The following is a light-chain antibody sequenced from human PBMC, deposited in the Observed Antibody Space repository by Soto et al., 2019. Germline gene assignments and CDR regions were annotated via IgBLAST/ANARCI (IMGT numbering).Light chain of an antibody. J-gene: IGKJ4*01. CDR2: AAS. Sequence: DIQMTQSPSSLSASVGDRVTITCRASQGISNSLAWYQQNAGKSPKLLIYAASNLQSGVPSRFSGSGSGTDFSHTISSLQPEDVATYYCQTYNSARVTVGGGTNVEIK. CDR1: QGISNS. CDR3: QTYNSARVT. V-gene: IGKV1-27*01.